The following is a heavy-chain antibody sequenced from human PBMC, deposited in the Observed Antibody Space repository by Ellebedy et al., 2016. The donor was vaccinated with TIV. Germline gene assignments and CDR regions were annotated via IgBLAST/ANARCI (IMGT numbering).Heavy chain of an antibody. CDR2: ISSGGSTI. V-gene: IGHV3-11*01. J-gene: IGHJ5*02. CDR1: GFIVSTNY. CDR3: ARDRMLRGEACFWFDP. D-gene: IGHD3-10*01. Sequence: GESLKISCAASGFIVSTNYMSWIRQAPGKGLEWVSYISSGGSTIFYADSVKGRFTISRDNAKNSLYLQMNSLRAEDTAVYYCARDRMLRGEACFWFDPWGQGTLVTVSS.